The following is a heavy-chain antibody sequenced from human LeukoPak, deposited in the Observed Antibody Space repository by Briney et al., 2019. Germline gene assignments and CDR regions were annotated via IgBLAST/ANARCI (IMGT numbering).Heavy chain of an antibody. Sequence: ASVKVSCKASGYTFTSYYMHWVRQAPGQGLEWMGIINPSGGSTSYAQKFQGRVTMTRDTSTSTVYMELSSLRSEDTAVYYCARALPRGRVFSSSWYLLFDPWGRGTLVTVSS. CDR1: GYTFTSYY. V-gene: IGHV1-46*01. CDR3: ARALPRGRVFSSSWYLLFDP. D-gene: IGHD6-13*01. J-gene: IGHJ5*02. CDR2: INPSGGST.